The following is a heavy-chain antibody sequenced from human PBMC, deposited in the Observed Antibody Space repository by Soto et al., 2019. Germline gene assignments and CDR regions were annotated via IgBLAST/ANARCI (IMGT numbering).Heavy chain of an antibody. Sequence: QVQLQESGPGLVKPSQTLSLTCTVSGGSITNDDYYWNWIRQLPGKGLEWIGYIHNRGTTDYNPSLKSRVTISVDTSKSQFSLKLSSVTAADTAVYFCARQKQWLSPFDDWGQGTLVTVSS. CDR1: GGSITNDDYY. J-gene: IGHJ4*02. V-gene: IGHV4-31*03. CDR2: IHNRGTT. CDR3: ARQKQWLSPFDD. D-gene: IGHD6-19*01.